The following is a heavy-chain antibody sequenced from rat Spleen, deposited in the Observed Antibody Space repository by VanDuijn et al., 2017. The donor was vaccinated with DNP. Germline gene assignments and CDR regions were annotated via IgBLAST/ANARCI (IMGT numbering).Heavy chain of an antibody. J-gene: IGHJ2*01. V-gene: IGHV5-25*01. D-gene: IGHD1-3*01. Sequence: EVQLVESGRGLVQPGESMKLSCAASGFTFSNYGMAWVRQAPTKGLEWVASITNSGGSTYYRDSVKGRITISRDNAKSTLYLQMNSLRSEDTATYYCTRTDGSYGFDYWGQGVMVTVSS. CDR3: TRTDGSYGFDY. CDR1: GFTFSNYG. CDR2: ITNSGGST.